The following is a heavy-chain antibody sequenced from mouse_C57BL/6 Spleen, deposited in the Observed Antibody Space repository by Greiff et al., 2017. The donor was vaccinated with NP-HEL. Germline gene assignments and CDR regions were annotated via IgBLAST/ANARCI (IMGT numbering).Heavy chain of an antibody. Sequence: LVKPGASVKISCKASGYSFTGYYMNWVKQSPEKSLEWIGEINPSTGGTTYNQKFKAKATLTVDKSSSTAYMQLKSLTSEDSAVYYCARSGVRLRQLYFDVWDTGTTVTVSS. J-gene: IGHJ1*03. CDR1: GYSFTGYY. CDR2: INPSTGGT. CDR3: ARSGVRLRQLYFDV. D-gene: IGHD2-14*01. V-gene: IGHV1-42*01.